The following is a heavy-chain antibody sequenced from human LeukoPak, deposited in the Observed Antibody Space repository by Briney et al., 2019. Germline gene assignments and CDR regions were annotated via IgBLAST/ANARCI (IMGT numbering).Heavy chain of an antibody. CDR3: AREVYYDSSGYLDY. J-gene: IGHJ4*02. V-gene: IGHV3-30-3*01. Sequence: GGSLRLSCAASGFTFSSYAMHWVRQAPGKGLEWVAVISYDGSNKYYADSVKGRFTISRDNSKNTLYLQMDSLRAEDTAVYYCAREVYYDSSGYLDYWGQGTLVTVSS. CDR2: ISYDGSNK. D-gene: IGHD3-22*01. CDR1: GFTFSSYA.